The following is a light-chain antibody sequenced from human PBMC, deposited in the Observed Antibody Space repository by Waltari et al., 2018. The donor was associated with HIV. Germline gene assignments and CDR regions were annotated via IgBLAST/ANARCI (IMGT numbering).Light chain of an antibody. CDR3: QSYDSTLSGSDWV. V-gene: IGLV1-40*01. CDR1: SSNIGAGYD. CDR2: GNN. J-gene: IGLJ3*02. Sequence: QSVLTQPPSASGTPGQRVTISCTGSSSNIGAGYDVHWYQQLPGTAPKHLIYGNNHRAAGVPDRFSGSKSDTSASLAITGLQSEDEADYYCQSYDSTLSGSDWVFGGGTKLTVL.